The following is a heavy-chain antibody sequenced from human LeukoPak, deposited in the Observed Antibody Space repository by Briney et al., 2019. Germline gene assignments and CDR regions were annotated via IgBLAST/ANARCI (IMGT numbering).Heavy chain of an antibody. J-gene: IGHJ4*02. Sequence: GGSLRLSCAASGFTFNNAGMSWVRQAPGKGLEWVGRIKSKTHGGTTDYAAPVKGRFTISRDDSKNTLYLQMNSLKTEDTAVYYCTTDYVWGTYRYFDYWGQGTLVTVSS. CDR2: IKSKTHGGTT. CDR1: GFTFNNAG. V-gene: IGHV3-15*01. CDR3: TTDYVWGTYRYFDY. D-gene: IGHD3-16*02.